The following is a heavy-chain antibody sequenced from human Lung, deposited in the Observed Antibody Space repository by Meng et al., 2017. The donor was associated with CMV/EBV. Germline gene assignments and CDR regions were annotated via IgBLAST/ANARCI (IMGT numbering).Heavy chain of an antibody. J-gene: IGHJ5*02. Sequence: VGLDQLWSEFKNHGASVKVSVKASGYTFSTYTINWVRQAHGRGLEWRGWISTNTGTPTYTQGFTGRFVFSLDTSVSTAYLQISSLKAEDTAVYYCARGGNFDPWGQGTLVTVSS. V-gene: IGHV7-4-1*02. CDR1: GYTFSTYT. CDR2: ISTNTGTP. CDR3: ARGGNFDP. D-gene: IGHD2/OR15-2a*01.